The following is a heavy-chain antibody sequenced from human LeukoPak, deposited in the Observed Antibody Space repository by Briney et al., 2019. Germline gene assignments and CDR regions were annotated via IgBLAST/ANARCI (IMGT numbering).Heavy chain of an antibody. J-gene: IGHJ6*03. D-gene: IGHD6-6*01. V-gene: IGHV4-34*01. CDR3: ASEGKYSSSEGYYYTDV. CDR2: INHSGST. Sequence: SETLSLTCAVYGGSFSGYYWSWVRQPPGKGLEWIGEINHSGSTNYNPSLKSRVTISVDTSKNQFSLKLSSVTAADTAVYYCASEGKYSSSEGYYYTDVWGKGTTVTVSS. CDR1: GGSFSGYY.